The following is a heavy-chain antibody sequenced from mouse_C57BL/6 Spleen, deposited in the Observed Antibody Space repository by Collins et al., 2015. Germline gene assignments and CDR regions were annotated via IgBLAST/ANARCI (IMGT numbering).Heavy chain of an antibody. CDR2: ILPGSGST. Sequence: QVQLQQSGAELMKPGASVKLSCKATGYTFTGYWIEWVKQRPGLGLEWIGEILPGSGSTNYNEKFKGKATFTADASSNTAYMQLSSLTTDDSAIYYCTRKAYYTNYGWFAYWGQGTLVTVSA. J-gene: IGHJ3*01. V-gene: IGHV1-9*01. D-gene: IGHD2-5*01. CDR1: GYTFTGYW. CDR3: TRKAYYTNYGWFAY.